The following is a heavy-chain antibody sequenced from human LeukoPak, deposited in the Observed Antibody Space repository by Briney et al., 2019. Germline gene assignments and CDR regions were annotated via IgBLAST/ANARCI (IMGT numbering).Heavy chain of an antibody. CDR2: IYPGDSDT. V-gene: IGHV5-51*01. CDR3: ARRSECSGGSCYLGPVGY. D-gene: IGHD2-15*01. J-gene: IGHJ4*02. Sequence: GESLKISCKGSGYSFTSYWIGWVRQMPGKGLEWMGIIYPGDSDTRYSPSFQGQVTISADKSISTAYLQWSSLKASDTAMYYCARRSECSGGSCYLGPVGYWGQGTLVTVFS. CDR1: GYSFTSYW.